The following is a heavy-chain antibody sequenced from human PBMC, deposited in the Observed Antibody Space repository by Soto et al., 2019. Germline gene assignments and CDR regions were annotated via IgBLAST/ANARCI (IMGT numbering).Heavy chain of an antibody. CDR1: GGNPSNSA. CDR2: IISVFGIV. V-gene: IGHV1-69*01. J-gene: IGHJ6*02. D-gene: IGHD2-15*01. Sequence: QVHLLLQSGAEVKKPGSSVKVSCKASGGNPSNSAISWFRQAPGQGLEWMVGIISVFGIVSESQNFQGRVTITAEESTSTSYMELSSLRSEDTAVYFCAGGRIVVEVSGAYYGMDVWGQGTTVTVSS. CDR3: AGGRIVVEVSGAYYGMDV.